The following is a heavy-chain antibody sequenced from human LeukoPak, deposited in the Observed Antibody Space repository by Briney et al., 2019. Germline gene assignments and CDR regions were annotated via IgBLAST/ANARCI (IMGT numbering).Heavy chain of an antibody. CDR3: AKDVKAGSGDYYFDY. Sequence: PGGSLRLSCAASGFTFSRYALNWARQAPGKGLEWVSTVSVSGGSTYYADSVKGRFTISRDNSENTLNLQMNSLRAEDTAVYYCAKDVKAGSGDYYFDYWGQGTLVTVSS. D-gene: IGHD3-3*01. J-gene: IGHJ4*02. CDR2: VSVSGGST. V-gene: IGHV3-23*01. CDR1: GFTFSRYA.